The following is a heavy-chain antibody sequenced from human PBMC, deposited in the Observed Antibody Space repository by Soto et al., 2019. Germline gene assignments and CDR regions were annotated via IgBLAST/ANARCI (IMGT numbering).Heavy chain of an antibody. D-gene: IGHD6-19*01. Sequence: GESLKISCAASGFSLSGYWMHWVRQAPGKGLVWVSRIDTYGSATRYADSVEGRFSISKDNAENTLYLQMNNLRADDTAVYYCVRVLKSIGWDNDVFDIWGQGTMVTVPS. CDR2: IDTYGSAT. V-gene: IGHV3-74*01. J-gene: IGHJ3*02. CDR1: GFSLSGYW. CDR3: VRVLKSIGWDNDVFDI.